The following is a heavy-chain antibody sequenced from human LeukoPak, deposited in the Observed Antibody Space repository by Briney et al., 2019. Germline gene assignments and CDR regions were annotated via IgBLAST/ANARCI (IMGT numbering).Heavy chain of an antibody. CDR3: ARVTGYMIEDYFDY. Sequence: SETLSLTCTVSGGSISSYYWNWIRQPPGKGLEWIGYIYYTGGTNYNPSLKSRVTISVETSKNQFSLKLRSVTAADTAVYYCARVTGYMIEDYFDYWGQGTLVTVSS. V-gene: IGHV4-59*01. D-gene: IGHD3-22*01. CDR1: GGSISSYY. J-gene: IGHJ4*02. CDR2: IYYTGGT.